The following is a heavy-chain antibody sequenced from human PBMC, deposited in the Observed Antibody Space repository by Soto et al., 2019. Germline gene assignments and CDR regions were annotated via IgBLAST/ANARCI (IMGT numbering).Heavy chain of an antibody. CDR3: ARDIGYYYDSSGYPVFDY. J-gene: IGHJ4*02. D-gene: IGHD3-22*01. V-gene: IGHV3-33*01. Sequence: VAVIWYDGSNKYYADSVKGRFTISRDNSKNTLYLQMNSLRAEDTAVYYCARDIGYYYDSSGYPVFDYWGQGTLVTVSS. CDR2: IWYDGSNK.